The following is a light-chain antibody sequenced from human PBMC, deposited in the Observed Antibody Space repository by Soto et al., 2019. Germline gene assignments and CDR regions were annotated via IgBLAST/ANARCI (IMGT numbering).Light chain of an antibody. V-gene: IGLV4-69*01. Sequence: QLVLTQSPSASASLGASVKLTCTLSSGHGSYAIAWHQQQPEKGPQYLMKVSSDGSHSKGDGIPDRFSGSSSGAERYLTISSLQSEDEADYYCQTWGTGVIFGGGTKLTVL. CDR2: VSSDGSH. J-gene: IGLJ2*01. CDR1: SGHGSYA. CDR3: QTWGTGVI.